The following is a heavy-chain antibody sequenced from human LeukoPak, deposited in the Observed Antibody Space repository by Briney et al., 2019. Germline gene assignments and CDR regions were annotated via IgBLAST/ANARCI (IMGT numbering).Heavy chain of an antibody. Sequence: SETLSLTCAVSGGSISSYYWSWIRQPPGKGLEWIGYIYYSGSTNYNPSLKSRVTISIDTSKNQFSLKLSSVTAADTAVYYCASLSGDYGDSWGQGTLVTVSS. J-gene: IGHJ4*02. CDR2: IYYSGST. D-gene: IGHD4-17*01. CDR1: GGSISSYY. CDR3: ASLSGDYGDS. V-gene: IGHV4-59*01.